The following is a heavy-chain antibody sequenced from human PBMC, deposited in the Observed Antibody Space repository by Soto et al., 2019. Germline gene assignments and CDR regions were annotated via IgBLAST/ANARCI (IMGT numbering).Heavy chain of an antibody. J-gene: IGHJ4*02. D-gene: IGHD2-15*01. CDR1: GFTFSSYA. CDR2: ISGSGGST. V-gene: IGHV3-23*01. Sequence: TGGSLRLSCAASGFTFSSYAMSWVRQAPGKGLEWVSAISGSGGSTYYADSVKGRFTISRDNSKNTLYLQMNSLRAEDTAVYYCAKDSGSPSVVVVAASYFDYWGQGTLVTVSS. CDR3: AKDSGSPSVVVVAASYFDY.